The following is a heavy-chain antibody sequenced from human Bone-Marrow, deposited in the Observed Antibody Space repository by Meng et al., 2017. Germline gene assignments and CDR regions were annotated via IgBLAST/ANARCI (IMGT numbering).Heavy chain of an antibody. CDR2: IYSGGST. J-gene: IGHJ4*02. D-gene: IGHD6-19*01. Sequence: GESLKISCAASGFTVSSNYMSWVRQAPGKGLEWVPVIYSGGSTYYADSVKGRFTISRDNSKNTLYLQMNSLRAEDTAVDYCATSCLAVAGTSQFDYWGQGILVTVSS. CDR1: GFTVSSNY. V-gene: IGHV3-53*01. CDR3: ATSCLAVAGTSQFDY.